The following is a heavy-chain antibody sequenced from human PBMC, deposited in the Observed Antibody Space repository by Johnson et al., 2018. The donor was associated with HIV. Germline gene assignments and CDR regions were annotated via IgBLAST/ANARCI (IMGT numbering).Heavy chain of an antibody. CDR2: VNWNGGSA. CDR1: GFTFDDYG. J-gene: IGHJ3*02. Sequence: MLLVESGGGVVRPGWSLRLSCAASGFTFDDYGMSWVRQIPGKGLEWVSGVNWNGGSAGYADSVKGRFTISRDNAKNSLYLQMNSLRAEDTAFYYCARDFVAFGECTAFDIWGQGTMVTVSS. D-gene: IGHD3-10*01. CDR3: ARDFVAFGECTAFDI. V-gene: IGHV3-20*04.